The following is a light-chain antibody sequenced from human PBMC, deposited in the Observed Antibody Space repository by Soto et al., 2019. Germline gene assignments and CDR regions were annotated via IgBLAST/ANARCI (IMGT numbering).Light chain of an antibody. J-gene: IGLJ2*01. CDR2: DVS. CDR1: SSDVGGYNY. V-gene: IGLV2-14*01. CDR3: SSYTSSSNPVV. Sequence: QSALTQPASVSGCPGQSITISCTGTSSDVGGYNYVSWYQQHPGKAPKLMIYDVSNRPSGVSNRFSGSKSGNTASLTISGLQAEDEADYYFSSYTSSSNPVVFGGGTKLTVL.